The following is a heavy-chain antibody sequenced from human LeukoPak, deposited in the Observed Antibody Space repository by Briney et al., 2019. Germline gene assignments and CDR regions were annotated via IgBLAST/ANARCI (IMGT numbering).Heavy chain of an antibody. V-gene: IGHV1-69*05. CDR1: GGTFSSYA. J-gene: IGHJ4*02. D-gene: IGHD6-19*01. CDR2: IIPIFGTA. CDR3: ARDRGYSSGWYDDY. Sequence: SVKVSCKASGGTFSSYAISWVRQAPGQGLEWMGRIIPIFGTANYAQKFQGRVTITTDESTSTAYMELSSLRSDDTAVYYCARDRGYSSGWYDDYWGQGTLVTVSS.